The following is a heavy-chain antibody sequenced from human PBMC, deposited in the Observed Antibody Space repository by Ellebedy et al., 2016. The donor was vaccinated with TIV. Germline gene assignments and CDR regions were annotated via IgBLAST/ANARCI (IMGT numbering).Heavy chain of an antibody. CDR3: VKDLRIVRTFDY. CDR2: MSGSGDST. V-gene: IGHV3-23*01. D-gene: IGHD1/OR15-1a*01. CDR1: GFTFNNYA. Sequence: GESLKISXAASGFTFNNYAMSWVRQAPGKGLEWVSGMSGSGDSTYYADSVKGRFTISRVNSKNTVYLQMNSLRAEDTAVYYCVKDLRIVRTFDYWGQGTLVTVSS. J-gene: IGHJ4*02.